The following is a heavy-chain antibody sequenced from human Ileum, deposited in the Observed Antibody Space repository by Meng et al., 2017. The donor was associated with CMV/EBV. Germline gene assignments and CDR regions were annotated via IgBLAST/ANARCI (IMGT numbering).Heavy chain of an antibody. D-gene: IGHD5-24*01. V-gene: IGHV4-4*02. CDR1: GGPRGVGRW. J-gene: IGHJ5*02. Sequence: SGGPRGVGRWWSCGRQSPGKGLGWVGEIFHSRGTQYNPSVKSRSTVSIDKSRNQFSLRLNPVTAADSAVYYCASREDGWLQSGGWFDPGGPGALVTVSS. CDR3: ASREDGWLQSGGWFDP. CDR2: IFHSRGT.